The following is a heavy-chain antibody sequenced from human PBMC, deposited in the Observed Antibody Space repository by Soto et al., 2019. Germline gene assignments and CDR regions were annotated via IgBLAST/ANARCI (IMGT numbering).Heavy chain of an antibody. CDR1: GGSISSSSYY. J-gene: IGHJ6*02. Sequence: ASETLSPTCTVSGGSISSSSYYWGWIRQPPGKGLEWIGSIYYSGSTYYNPSLKSRVTISVDTSKNQFSLKLSSVTAADTAVYYCVSSPLYYGMDVWGQGTTVTVSS. V-gene: IGHV4-39*01. CDR2: IYYSGST. CDR3: VSSPLYYGMDV.